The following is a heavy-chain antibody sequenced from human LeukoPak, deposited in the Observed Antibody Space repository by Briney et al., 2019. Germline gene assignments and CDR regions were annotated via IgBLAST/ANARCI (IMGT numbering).Heavy chain of an antibody. V-gene: IGHV4-39*01. CDR1: GGSISRSLYY. CDR2: INYSGST. J-gene: IGHJ4*02. CDR3: ARTGSQRITMTTADY. Sequence: SETLSLTCTVSGGSISRSLYYWGWIRQPPGKGLEGIGSINYSGSTYYNPSLKSRVTISVDTSKNQVSLKVSSVTAADTAVYYCARTGSQRITMTTADYWGQGTLVTVSS. D-gene: IGHD3-3*01.